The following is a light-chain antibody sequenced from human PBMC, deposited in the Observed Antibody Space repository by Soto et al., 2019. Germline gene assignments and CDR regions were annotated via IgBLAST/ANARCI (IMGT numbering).Light chain of an antibody. CDR3: QHYNSYSIT. J-gene: IGKJ5*01. V-gene: IGKV1-5*03. Sequence: DIQMTQSPSTLSASVGDRVTITCRASQSISSWLAWYQQKPGKAPKLLIYKASSLESGVPSRFSGSGSGTEFTLTIISLQPDDVATYYCQHYNSYSITFGQGTRLEIK. CDR2: KAS. CDR1: QSISSW.